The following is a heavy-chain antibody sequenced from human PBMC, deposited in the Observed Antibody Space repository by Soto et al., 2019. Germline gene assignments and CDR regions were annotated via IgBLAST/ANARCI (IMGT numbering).Heavy chain of an antibody. Sequence: GGSLRLSCSASGFTFSNYGMLWVRQAPGKGLQYVSGISSSGDNTYYADSVKGRFTISRDNSENTVYLQMSSLRPEDTAVYYCVKELTKFYSYGYNSGQGILVTVSS. V-gene: IGHV3-64D*06. D-gene: IGHD5-18*01. J-gene: IGHJ4*02. CDR2: ISSSGDNT. CDR3: VKELTKFYSYGYN. CDR1: GFTFSNYG.